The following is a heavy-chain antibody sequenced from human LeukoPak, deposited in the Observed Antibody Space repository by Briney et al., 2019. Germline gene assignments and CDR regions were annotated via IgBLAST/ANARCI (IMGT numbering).Heavy chain of an antibody. J-gene: IGHJ4*02. CDR2: ISGSGGST. CDR3: AKDERNWNYNLASQTYD. V-gene: IGHV3-23*01. Sequence: TGGSLRLSCAASGFTFSSYAMSWVRQAPGKGLEWVSAISGSGGSTYYAGSVKGRFTISRDNSKNTLYLQMSSLRAEDTAVYYCAKDERNWNYNLASQTYDWGQGTLVTVSS. CDR1: GFTFSSYA. D-gene: IGHD1-7*01.